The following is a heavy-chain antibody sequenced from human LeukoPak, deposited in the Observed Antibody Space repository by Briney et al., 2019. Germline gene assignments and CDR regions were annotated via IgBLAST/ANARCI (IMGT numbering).Heavy chain of an antibody. J-gene: IGHJ4*02. CDR3: ARLRTPPWPYYFDY. V-gene: IGHV4-61*05. Sequence: PSETLSFTCTVSGGSISSSSYYWGWIRQPAGKGLEWIGRIYFSGSTNYNPSLKSRVTMSIDTSKNQLSLKLSSVTAADTAVYYCARLRTPPWPYYFDYWGQGTLVTVSS. CDR2: IYFSGST. D-gene: IGHD1/OR15-1a*01. CDR1: GGSISSSSYY.